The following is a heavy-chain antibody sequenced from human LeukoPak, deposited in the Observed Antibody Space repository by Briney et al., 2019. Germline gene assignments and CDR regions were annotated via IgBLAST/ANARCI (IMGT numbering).Heavy chain of an antibody. CDR1: GYSFTSYW. J-gene: IGHJ4*02. Sequence: GGSLKISCKGSGYSFTSYWIGWVRPLPGKGLGWMGIIYPGDSDTRYSPSFEGQVTISDDKSISTAYLQWSSLKASDTAMYYCARQRGYYGSGSLDYWGQGTLVTVSS. V-gene: IGHV5-51*01. CDR3: ARQRGYYGSGSLDY. D-gene: IGHD3-10*01. CDR2: IYPGDSDT.